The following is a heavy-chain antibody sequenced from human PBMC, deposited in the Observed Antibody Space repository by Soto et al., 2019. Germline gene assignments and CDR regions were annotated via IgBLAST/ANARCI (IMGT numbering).Heavy chain of an antibody. CDR2: IIPILGET. J-gene: IGHJ6*02. CDR3: ARGLGGRMDD. V-gene: IGHV1-69*08. D-gene: IGHD3-16*01. Sequence: QVQLVQSGAEVKKPGSSVRVSCKASGTIFSSYTISWVRQAPGQGLEWMGRIIPILGETNSAQKFQDRVTLTADKSTNTACMELNSLRLEETAVYYCARGLGGRMDDWGQGTTVTVSS. CDR1: GTIFSSYT.